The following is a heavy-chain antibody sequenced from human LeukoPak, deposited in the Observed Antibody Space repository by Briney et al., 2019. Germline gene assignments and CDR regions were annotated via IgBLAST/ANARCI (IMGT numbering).Heavy chain of an antibody. V-gene: IGHV3-7*01. J-gene: IGHJ4*02. CDR3: ARDAPGNTALDY. CDR2: IKQDGSEK. Sequence: PGGSLRLSCAASGFTFSNYWMSWVRQAPGRGLEWVANIKQDGSEKYYVDSVKGRFTISRDNAKNSLYLQMNSLRAEDTAVYYCARDAPGNTALDYWGQGTLVTVSS. CDR1: GFTFSNYW. D-gene: IGHD5-18*01.